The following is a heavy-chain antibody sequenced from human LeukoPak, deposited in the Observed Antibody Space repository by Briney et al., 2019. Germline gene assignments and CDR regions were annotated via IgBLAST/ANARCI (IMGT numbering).Heavy chain of an antibody. CDR2: FDPEDGET. J-gene: IGHJ4*02. CDR1: GYTLTELS. V-gene: IGHV1-24*01. CDR3: ARDLSSGWYREHDY. Sequence: GASVMVSCKVSGYTLTELSMHWVRQAPGKGLEWMGGFDPEDGETIYAQKFQGRVTMTTDTSTSTAYMELRSLRSDDTAVYYCARDLSSGWYREHDYWGQGTLVTVSS. D-gene: IGHD6-19*01.